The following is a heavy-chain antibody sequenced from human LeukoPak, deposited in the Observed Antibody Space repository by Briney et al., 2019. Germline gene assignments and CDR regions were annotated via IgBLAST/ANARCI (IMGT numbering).Heavy chain of an antibody. CDR3: ARCTYQLPHYYYYMDV. J-gene: IGHJ6*03. D-gene: IGHD2-2*01. CDR1: GGTFSSYA. CDR2: IIPIFGTA. Sequence: SVKVSCKASGGTFSSYAISWVRQAPGQGLEWMEGIIPIFGTANYAQKFQGRVTITADESTSTAYMELSSLRSEDTAVYYCARCTYQLPHYYYYMDVWGKGTTVTVSS. V-gene: IGHV1-69*01.